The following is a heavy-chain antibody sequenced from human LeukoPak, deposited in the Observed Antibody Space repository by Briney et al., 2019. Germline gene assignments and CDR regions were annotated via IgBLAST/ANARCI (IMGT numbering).Heavy chain of an antibody. CDR2: IYPGDSDT. V-gene: IGHV5-51*01. J-gene: IGHJ3*02. CDR3: ARRIAAANLDAFDI. D-gene: IGHD6-13*01. CDR1: GYSFTTYW. Sequence: GESLKISCKGSGYSFTTYWIGWVRQMPGKGLEWMGIIYPGDSDTRYSPSFQGQITISADKSISTAYLQWSSLKASDTAMYYCARRIAAANLDAFDIWGQGTMVTVSS.